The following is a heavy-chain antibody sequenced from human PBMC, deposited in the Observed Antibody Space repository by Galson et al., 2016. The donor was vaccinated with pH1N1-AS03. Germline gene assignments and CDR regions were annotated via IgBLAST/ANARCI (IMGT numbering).Heavy chain of an antibody. Sequence: SVKVSCKASGYNFVTYGITWVRQGPGQGLEWMGWINPYSTNTNYAKKVQDGVTMTADTSTTTAHLDLRNLGSDDTAVYYCARVVAGRPFLIDPWGQGTLVTVSS. CDR3: ARVVAGRPFLIDP. J-gene: IGHJ5*02. D-gene: IGHD6-6*01. CDR1: GYNFVTYG. CDR2: INPYSTNT. V-gene: IGHV1-18*01.